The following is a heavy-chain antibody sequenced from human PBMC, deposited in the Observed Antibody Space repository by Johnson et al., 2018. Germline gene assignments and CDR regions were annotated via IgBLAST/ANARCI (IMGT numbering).Heavy chain of an antibody. D-gene: IGHD3-9*01. CDR1: DSTFDEYM. V-gene: IGHV3-43*01. J-gene: IGHJ5*02. Sequence: VQPVESGGAVVHPGGSXRLSCTASDSTFDEYMMHWVRQAPGKALEWVSLLSWDGISMFYSDSVRGRFVISRDNRKNSLYLQMNSLTTEDTAVYYCAREMKFDERLLNWFDPWGPGTLVTVS. CDR2: LSWDGISM. CDR3: AREMKFDERLLNWFDP.